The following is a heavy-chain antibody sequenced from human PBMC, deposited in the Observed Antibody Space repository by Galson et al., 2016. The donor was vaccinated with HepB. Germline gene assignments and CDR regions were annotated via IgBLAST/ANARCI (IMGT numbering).Heavy chain of an antibody. V-gene: IGHV4-39*01. CDR3: ARHQQWLITIDS. Sequence: ETLSLTCTVSGGSINNSDSYWGWIRQPPGKGLDWIGSVYYIGTTYYNPSLKSRVTISVDTSKSQFSLDVRSVTAADTAVYFCARHQQWLITIDSWGQGALVTVSS. J-gene: IGHJ4*02. CDR2: VYYIGTT. CDR1: GGSINNSDSY. D-gene: IGHD6-19*01.